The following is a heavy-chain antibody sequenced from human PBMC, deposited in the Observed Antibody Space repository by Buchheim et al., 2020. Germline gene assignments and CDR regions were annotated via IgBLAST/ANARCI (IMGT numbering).Heavy chain of an antibody. Sequence: EVKLVESGGGLVQPGGSLRLSCAASGFTFSSYEMNWVRQAPGKGLEWVSYISSSGSTINYADSVKGRFTISRHNAKNSLYLQMNSVRAEDTAVYYCARVGFSNGGYYYYGMDVWGQGTT. CDR1: GFTFSSYE. CDR3: ARVGFSNGGYYYYGMDV. V-gene: IGHV3-48*03. J-gene: IGHJ6*02. D-gene: IGHD3-16*01. CDR2: ISSSGSTI.